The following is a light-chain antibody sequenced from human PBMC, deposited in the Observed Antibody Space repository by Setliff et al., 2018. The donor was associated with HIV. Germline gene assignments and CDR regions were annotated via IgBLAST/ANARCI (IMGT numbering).Light chain of an antibody. CDR3: CSYAGTNILYV. J-gene: IGLJ1*01. Sequence: QSALTQPASVSGSPGQSITISCTGTSDNFGSYNLVSWYQQHPGKAPKLMIYEGTKRPSGVSNRFPGSKSGNTASLTISGLQAEDEADYYCCSYAGTNILYVFGTGTKVTVL. CDR1: SDNFGSYNL. CDR2: EGT. V-gene: IGLV2-23*01.